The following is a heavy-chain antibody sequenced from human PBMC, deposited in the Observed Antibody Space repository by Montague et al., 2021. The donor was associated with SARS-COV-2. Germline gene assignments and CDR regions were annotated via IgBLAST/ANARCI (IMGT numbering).Heavy chain of an antibody. D-gene: IGHD1-1*01. CDR1: SSSFLPYY. J-gene: IGHJ4*02. V-gene: IGHV4-34*01. CDR2: VNPSGNA. Sequence: SETLSLTRAVNSSSFLPYYWSWIRQPPGGGLEWIGEVNPSGNAFXNSSLNSRVTISVSTSSSQFSLRLTSVTAEDTAVYFCAKRPSGADNWGQGTLVTVSS. CDR3: AKRPSGADN.